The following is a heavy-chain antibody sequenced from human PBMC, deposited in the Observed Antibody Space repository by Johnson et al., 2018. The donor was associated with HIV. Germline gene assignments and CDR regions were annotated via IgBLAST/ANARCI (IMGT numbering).Heavy chain of an antibody. CDR2: IKQDGSEK. D-gene: IGHD1-26*01. J-gene: IGHJ3*02. CDR3: ARDEGGSYEADAFDI. V-gene: IGHV3-7*05. CDR1: GFTFSNAW. Sequence: VQLVESGGGLVKPGGSLRLSCAASGFTFSNAWMSWVRQAPGKGLEWVANIKQDGSEKYYVESVKGRFTISRDNAKNSLYLQMNSLRAEDTAVYYCARDEGGSYEADAFDIWGQGTMVTVSS.